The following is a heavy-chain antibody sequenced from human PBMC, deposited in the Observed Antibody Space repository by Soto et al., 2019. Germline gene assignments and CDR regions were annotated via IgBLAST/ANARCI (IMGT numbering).Heavy chain of an antibody. CDR1: GFTFSAYD. D-gene: IGHD2-15*01. J-gene: IGHJ6*02. V-gene: IGHV3-13*05. CDR2: IGGADDQ. Sequence: EVQLVESGGGVVQPGESLRLSCAASGFTFSAYDMHWVRQTTGKGLEWVSAIGGADDQYYLGSVKGRLIISRENAKNSLYLQMNSLRAEDTAVYYCARAYSGRLPRRADYYFAMDVWGQWNTVTVSS. CDR3: ARAYSGRLPRRADYYFAMDV.